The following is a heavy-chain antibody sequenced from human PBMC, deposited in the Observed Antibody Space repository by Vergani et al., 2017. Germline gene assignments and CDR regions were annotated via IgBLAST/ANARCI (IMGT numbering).Heavy chain of an antibody. J-gene: IGHJ5*02. CDR3: AREGLYNWFDP. V-gene: IGHV3-30*03. CDR1: GFTFSSYG. CDR2: ISYDGSNK. Sequence: QVQLVESGGGVVQPGRSLRLSCAASGFTFSSYGMHWVRQAPGKGLEWVAVISYDGSNKYYADSVKGRFTISRDNSKNTLYLQMNSLRAEDTAVYYCAREGLYNWFDPWGQGTLVTVSS.